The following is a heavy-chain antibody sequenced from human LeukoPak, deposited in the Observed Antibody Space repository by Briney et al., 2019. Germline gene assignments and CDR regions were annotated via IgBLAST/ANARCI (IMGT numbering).Heavy chain of an antibody. D-gene: IGHD4-11*01. Sequence: PSETLSLTCTVSGGSISSSSYYWGWIRQPPGKGLEWIGSIYYSGSTYYNPSLKSRVTISVDTSKNQFSLKLSSVTAADTAVYYCARRPPYSNPFDYWGQGTLVTVSS. CDR3: ARRPPYSNPFDY. CDR1: GGSISSSSYY. J-gene: IGHJ4*02. V-gene: IGHV4-39*01. CDR2: IYYSGST.